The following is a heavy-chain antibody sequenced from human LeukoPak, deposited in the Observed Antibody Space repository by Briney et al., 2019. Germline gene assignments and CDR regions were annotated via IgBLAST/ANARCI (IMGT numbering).Heavy chain of an antibody. Sequence: GGSLRLSCAASGFTFSSYAMSWVRQAPGKGLEWVSAISGSGGSTYYADSVKGRFTISRDNAKNSLYLQMNSLRAEDTALYYCAKDIFTMVRGVVDYWGQGTLVTVSS. CDR1: GFTFSSYA. D-gene: IGHD3-10*01. V-gene: IGHV3-23*01. J-gene: IGHJ4*02. CDR2: ISGSGGST. CDR3: AKDIFTMVRGVVDY.